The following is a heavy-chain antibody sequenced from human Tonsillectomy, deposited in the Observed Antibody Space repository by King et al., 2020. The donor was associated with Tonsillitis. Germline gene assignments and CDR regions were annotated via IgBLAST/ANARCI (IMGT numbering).Heavy chain of an antibody. V-gene: IGHV4-34*01. CDR2: INHSGST. CDR1: GGSFSGYY. D-gene: IGHD3-3*01. CDR3: ARVGAFTIPNCFDP. J-gene: IGHJ5*02. Sequence: VQLQQWGAGLLKPSETLSLTCAVYGGSFSGYYWSWIRQPPGKGLEWIGEINHSGSTNYNPSLKSRVTISVDTSKNQFSLKLSSVTAADTPVYDCARVGAFTIPNCFDPWGQGTLVTVSS.